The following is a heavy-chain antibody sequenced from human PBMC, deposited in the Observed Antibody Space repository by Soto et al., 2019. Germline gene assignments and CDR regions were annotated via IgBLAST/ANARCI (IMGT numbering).Heavy chain of an antibody. D-gene: IGHD3-22*01. CDR2: IWYDGSNK. CDR3: AGSSGYYFFDD. J-gene: IGHJ4*02. V-gene: IGHV3-33*01. CDR1: GFTFSSYG. Sequence: PGGSLRLSCAASGFTFSSYGMHWVRQAPGKGLEWVAVIWYDGSNKYYADSVKGRFTISRDNSKNTLYLQMNSLRAEDTAVYYCAGSSGYYFFDDWGQGTLVTVSS.